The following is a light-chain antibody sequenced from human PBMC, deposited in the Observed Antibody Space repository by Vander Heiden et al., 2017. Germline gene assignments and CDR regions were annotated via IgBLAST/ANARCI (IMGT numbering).Light chain of an antibody. CDR1: QSISSY. CDR2: AAS. J-gene: IGKJ1*01. Sequence: DIQLTQSPSPLPASVGDRVPITCRVSQSISSYLNWYQQKPGKAPKLLIYAASSLQSGVPARFSGSGSGTDFTLTISSLQPEDFATYYCQQSYSTPQTFGQGTKVEIK. V-gene: IGKV1-39*01. CDR3: QQSYSTPQT.